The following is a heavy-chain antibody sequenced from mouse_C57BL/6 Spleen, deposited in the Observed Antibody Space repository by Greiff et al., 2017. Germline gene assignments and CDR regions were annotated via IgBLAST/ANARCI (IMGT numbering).Heavy chain of an antibody. Sequence: EVQLQESGPELVKPGASVKLSCKASGYTFTDYNMHWVKQSHGKSLEWIGYINPNNGGTRYNQKFKGKATLTVNKSSSTAYMELRSLTSEDSAVYYCAAEGLRHYYAMDYWGQGTSVTVSS. CDR2: INPNNGGT. CDR1: GYTFTDYN. CDR3: AAEGLRHYYAMDY. D-gene: IGHD2-4*01. J-gene: IGHJ4*01. V-gene: IGHV1-22*01.